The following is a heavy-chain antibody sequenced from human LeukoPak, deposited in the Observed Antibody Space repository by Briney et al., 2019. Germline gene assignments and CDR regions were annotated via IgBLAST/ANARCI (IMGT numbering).Heavy chain of an antibody. CDR2: IYYSGST. J-gene: IGHJ6*03. D-gene: IGHD3-10*01. CDR1: GGSISSYY. CDR3: ARRLKRMLRGVIRGSSDYYSHYYMDV. Sequence: KPSETLSLTCTVSGGSISSYYWSWIRQPPGKGLEWIGYIYYSGSTNYNPSLKSRVTISVDTSKNQFSLKLSSVTAADTAVYYCARRLKRMLRGVIRGSSDYYSHYYMDVWGKGTTVTISS. V-gene: IGHV4-59*12.